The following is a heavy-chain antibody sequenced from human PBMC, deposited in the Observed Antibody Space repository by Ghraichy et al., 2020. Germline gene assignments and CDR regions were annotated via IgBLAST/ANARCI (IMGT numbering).Heavy chain of an antibody. V-gene: IGHV1-46*01. CDR3: ARDGVLRFLEWFPRSAGMDV. D-gene: IGHD3-3*01. CDR2: INPSGGST. CDR1: GYTFTSYY. J-gene: IGHJ6*02. Sequence: ASVKVSCKASGYTFTSYYMHWVRQAPGQGLEWMGIINPSGGSTSYAQKFQGRVTMTRDTSTSTVYMELSSLRSEDTAVYYCARDGVLRFLEWFPRSAGMDVWGQGTTVTVSS.